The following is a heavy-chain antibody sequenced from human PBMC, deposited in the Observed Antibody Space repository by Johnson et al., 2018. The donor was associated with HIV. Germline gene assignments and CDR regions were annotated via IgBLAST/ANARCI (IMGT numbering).Heavy chain of an antibody. Sequence: VQLVESGGGVVQPGRSLRLSCAASGFTFSSYAMHWVRQAPGKGLEWVAVISYDGSNKYYADSVKGRFTISRDNSKNTLYLQMNSLRAEDTAVYYCARDRLLKFGGVIVIQGDAVDIWGQGTMVTVSS. D-gene: IGHD3-16*02. V-gene: IGHV3-30-3*01. CDR3: ARDRLLKFGGVIVIQGDAVDI. CDR1: GFTFSSYA. CDR2: ISYDGSNK. J-gene: IGHJ3*02.